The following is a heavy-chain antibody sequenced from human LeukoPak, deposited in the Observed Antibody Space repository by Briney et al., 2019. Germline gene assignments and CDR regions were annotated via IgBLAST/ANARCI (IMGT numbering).Heavy chain of an antibody. D-gene: IGHD2-2*01. CDR1: RFTFSTYA. CDR2: ISGSGDTT. J-gene: IGHJ4*02. Sequence: GGSLRLSCTASRFTFSTYAMSWVRQAPGKGLEWVPSISGSGDTTYYTGSVKGRFTNSRDNSKNALYLQMSSLRAEDTAVYYCAKSQRNDQQVVQRIDYWGQGTLVTVSS. CDR3: AKSQRNDQQVVQRIDY. V-gene: IGHV3-23*01.